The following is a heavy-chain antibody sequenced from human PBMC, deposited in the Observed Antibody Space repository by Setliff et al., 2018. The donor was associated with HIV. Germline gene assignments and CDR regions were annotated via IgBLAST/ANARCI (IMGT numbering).Heavy chain of an antibody. D-gene: IGHD1-1*01. CDR1: GYTFSNYA. CDR3: ARAIRQTGTGDYFDY. J-gene: IGHJ4*02. Sequence: ASVKVSCKASGYTFSNYAIHWVRQAPGQRLEWMGWINADNGNTKYSQKFPGRVTITRDTSASTAYMDLSSLRFEDTAVYYCARAIRQTGTGDYFDYWGQGTLVTVSS. CDR2: INADNGNT. V-gene: IGHV1-3*01.